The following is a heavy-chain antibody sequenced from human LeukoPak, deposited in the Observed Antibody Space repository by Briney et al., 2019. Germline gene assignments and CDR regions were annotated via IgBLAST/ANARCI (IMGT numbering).Heavy chain of an antibody. CDR3: AREMIPHFDI. D-gene: IGHD3-22*01. V-gene: IGHV1-69*04. CDR1: GGTFSSYA. J-gene: IGHJ3*02. Sequence: SVKVSCKASGGTFSSYAINWVRQAPGQGLEWMGRIIPILGIANYAQKFQGRVTITADKSTSTAYMELSSLRSEDTAVYFCAREMIPHFDIWGQGTMVTVSS. CDR2: IIPILGIA.